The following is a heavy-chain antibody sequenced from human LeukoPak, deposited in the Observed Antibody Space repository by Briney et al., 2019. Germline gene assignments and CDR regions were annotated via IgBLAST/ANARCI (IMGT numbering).Heavy chain of an antibody. V-gene: IGHV3-53*01. J-gene: IGHJ4*02. CDR2: IYSTGRT. Sequence: PGGSLRLSCAASGFTVSSSYVNWVRQAPGKGLEWVSVIYSTGRTEYAESVKGRFTISRDKSKNTLFLEMNSLRAEDTAVYYCARNLDTAMATSFDCWGQGTLVTVSS. CDR3: ARNLDTAMATSFDC. D-gene: IGHD5-18*01. CDR1: GFTVSSSY.